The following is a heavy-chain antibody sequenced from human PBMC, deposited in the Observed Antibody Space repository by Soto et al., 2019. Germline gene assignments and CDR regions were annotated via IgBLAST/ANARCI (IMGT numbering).Heavy chain of an antibody. CDR2: VSHDGRNT. V-gene: IGHV3-30*18. CDR1: GFIFRSYG. J-gene: IGHJ4*02. CDR3: AKGGRQWLVTSDFNY. D-gene: IGHD6-19*01. Sequence: PGGSLRLSCGASGFIFRSYGMHWVRQAPGKGLEWVAVVSHDGRNTHYADSVKGRFTISRDSSKNTVSLEMTSLRAEDTAVYYCAKGGRQWLVTSDFNYWGQGALVTVSS.